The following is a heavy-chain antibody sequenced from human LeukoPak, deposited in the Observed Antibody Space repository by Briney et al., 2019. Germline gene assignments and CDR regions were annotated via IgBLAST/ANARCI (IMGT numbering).Heavy chain of an antibody. J-gene: IGHJ4*02. CDR2: IYYSGST. V-gene: IGHV4-39*01. CDR3: ARQFDTGRGNIYDPTHFDY. CDR1: GGSISSSNYY. D-gene: IGHD3-16*01. Sequence: SETLSLTCTVSGGSISSSNYYWGWIRQPPGKGLEWIGSIYYSGSTYYNPSLQSRVTISKDTSKNYFSLKLSSVTAADTAVYYWARQFDTGRGNIYDPTHFDYWGQGTLVTVSS.